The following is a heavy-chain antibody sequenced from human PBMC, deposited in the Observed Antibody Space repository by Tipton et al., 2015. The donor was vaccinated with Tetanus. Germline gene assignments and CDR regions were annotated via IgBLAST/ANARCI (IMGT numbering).Heavy chain of an antibody. CDR3: ARAQGWNGDAFDI. V-gene: IGHV3-9*01. D-gene: IGHD1-1*01. CDR2: ISWNSGSI. Sequence: QLVQSGGGLVQPGRSLRLSCAASGFTFDDYAMHWVRQAPGKGLEWVSGISWNSGSIGYADSVKGRFTISRDNAKNSLYLQMNSLRVEDTAVYYCARAQGWNGDAFDIWGQGTMVSVSS. J-gene: IGHJ3*02. CDR1: GFTFDDYA.